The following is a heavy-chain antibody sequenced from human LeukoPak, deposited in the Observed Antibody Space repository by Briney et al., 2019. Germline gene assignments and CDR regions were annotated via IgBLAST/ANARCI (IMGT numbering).Heavy chain of an antibody. D-gene: IGHD1-7*01. CDR1: GGSISSYY. Sequence: SEPLSLTCTVSGGSISSYYWSWIRQPPGKVLEWIGYIYYSGSTKYNPSLKSRVTISVDASKTQYSLKLKSVTAADTAVYYCSRGSRELYYFDYWGQGTVVTVSS. CDR2: IYYSGST. V-gene: IGHV4-59*01. J-gene: IGHJ4*02. CDR3: SRGSRELYYFDY.